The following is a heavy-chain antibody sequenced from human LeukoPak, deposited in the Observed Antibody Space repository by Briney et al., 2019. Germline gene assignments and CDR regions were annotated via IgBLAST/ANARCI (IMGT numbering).Heavy chain of an antibody. V-gene: IGHV4-59*01. D-gene: IGHD3-3*01. CDR1: GGSMNPYY. CDR3: ARGLRDFPAAFDI. Sequence: PSEILSLTCTVFGGSMNPYYWSWIRQPPGKGLEWIAYISYSGTIKYNPSLQSRVIISVDTSKNHFSLKLSSVTTADTAVYYCARGLRDFPAAFDIWGQGTMVTVSS. CDR2: ISYSGTI. J-gene: IGHJ3*02.